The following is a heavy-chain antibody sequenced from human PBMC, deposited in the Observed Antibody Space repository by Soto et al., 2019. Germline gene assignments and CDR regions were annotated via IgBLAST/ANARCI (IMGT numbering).Heavy chain of an antibody. V-gene: IGHV3-23*01. CDR3: AKGVVAAAGYYYGAMDV. D-gene: IGHD2-2*01. CDR1: GFTFNNYA. CDR2: ITPSGTGT. J-gene: IGHJ6*02. Sequence: PGGSLRLSCAVSGFTFNNYAMTWVRQAPGKGLEWVSAITPSGTGTGYADSVRGRFTVSRDNSKNTLYLQMNSLRAEDTAVYYCAKGVVAAAGYYYGAMDVWGQGTTVTVSS.